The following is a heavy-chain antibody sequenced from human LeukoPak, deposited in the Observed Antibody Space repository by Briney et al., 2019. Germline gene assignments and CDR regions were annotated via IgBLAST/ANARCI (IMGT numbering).Heavy chain of an antibody. CDR3: AASTIFGVVIPDY. Sequence: PSQTLSLTCTVSGGSISSGDYYWSWIRQPPGKGLEWIGYIYYSGSTNYNPSLKSRVTISVDTSKNQFSLKLSSVTAADTAVYYCAASTIFGVVIPDYWGQGTLVTVSS. CDR1: GGSISSGDYY. CDR2: IYYSGST. D-gene: IGHD3-3*01. J-gene: IGHJ4*02. V-gene: IGHV4-30-4*01.